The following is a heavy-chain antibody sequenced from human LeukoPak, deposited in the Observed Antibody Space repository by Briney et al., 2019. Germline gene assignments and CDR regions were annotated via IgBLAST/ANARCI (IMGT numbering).Heavy chain of an antibody. CDR2: IYYSGST. J-gene: IGHJ4*02. Sequence: KPSETLSLTCTVSGGSISSSSYYWGWIRQPPGKGLEWIGSIYYSGSTYYNPSLKSRVTISVDTSKNQFSLKLSSVTAADTAVYYCARGSSWYLHFDYWGQGTLVTVSS. CDR3: ARGSSWYLHFDY. CDR1: GGSISSSSYY. D-gene: IGHD6-13*01. V-gene: IGHV4-39*07.